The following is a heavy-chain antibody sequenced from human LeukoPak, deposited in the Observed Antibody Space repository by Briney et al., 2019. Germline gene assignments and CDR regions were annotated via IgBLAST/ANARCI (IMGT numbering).Heavy chain of an antibody. J-gene: IGHJ4*02. CDR1: GYTFTGYY. V-gene: IGHV1-2*02. Sequence: ASVKVSCKAHGYTFTGYYIHWVRQAPGQGLEWMGWINPNSGGTKYAQNFQGRVTMTRDTSISTAYMELSRLRSDDTAVYYCARAGGDYGIDYWGQGTLVTVSS. CDR2: INPNSGGT. D-gene: IGHD4-17*01. CDR3: ARAGGDYGIDY.